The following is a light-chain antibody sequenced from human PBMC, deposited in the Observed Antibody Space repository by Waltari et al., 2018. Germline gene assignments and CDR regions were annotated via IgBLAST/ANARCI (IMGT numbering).Light chain of an antibody. J-gene: IGLJ2*01. V-gene: IGLV2-14*01. CDR2: EVS. Sequence: QSALTQPASVSGSPGQSITISCTGTSSDVGGYNYVSWYQQHPGKAPKLMIYEVSNRPLGVSNRFSGSKPCNTASLTISGLQAEDEAYYYCRSYTSSSTPVFGGGTKLTVL. CDR1: SSDVGGYNY. CDR3: RSYTSSSTPV.